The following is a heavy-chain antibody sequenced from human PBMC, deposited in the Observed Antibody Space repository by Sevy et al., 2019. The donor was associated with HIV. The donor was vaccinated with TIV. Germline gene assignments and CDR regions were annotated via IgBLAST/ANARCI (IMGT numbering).Heavy chain of an antibody. Sequence: SETLSLTCTVSGGSITSLYWNWIRQPPGKGLEWIANIYYNGHINYNPSVKGRVTLSLDTSKTQFSLRLSSVTAADTAMYYCAGENAWGRGYSWGQGTLVTVSS. CDR3: AGENAWGRGYS. D-gene: IGHD1-26*01. CDR1: GGSITSLY. J-gene: IGHJ4*02. CDR2: IYYNGHI. V-gene: IGHV4-59*08.